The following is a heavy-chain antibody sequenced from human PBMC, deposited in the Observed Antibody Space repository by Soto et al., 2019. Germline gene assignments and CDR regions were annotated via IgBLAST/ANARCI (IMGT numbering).Heavy chain of an antibody. CDR1: GYTFTSYG. D-gene: IGHD2-2*01. CDR2: ISAYNGNT. J-gene: IGHJ4*02. Sequence: ASVKVSCKASGYTFTSYGISWVRQAPGQGLEWMGWISAYNGNTNYAQKLQGRVTMTTDTSTSTAYMELRSLRSDDTAVYYCAVIGYCSSTSCREYYFDYWGQGTLVTV. V-gene: IGHV1-18*01. CDR3: AVIGYCSSTSCREYYFDY.